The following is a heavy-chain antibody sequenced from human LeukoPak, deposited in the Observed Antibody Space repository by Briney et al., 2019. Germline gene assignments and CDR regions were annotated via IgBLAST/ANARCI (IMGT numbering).Heavy chain of an antibody. D-gene: IGHD1-26*01. V-gene: IGHV1-2*02. Sequence: ASVKVSCKASGYTFTGYYMHWVRQAPGQGLEWMGWINPNSGGTNYAQKFQGRVTMTRDTSISTAYMELSRLRSDDTAVYYCARRFHSGSYYFPFDYWGQGTLVTVSS. CDR2: INPNSGGT. CDR3: ARRFHSGSYYFPFDY. CDR1: GYTFTGYY. J-gene: IGHJ4*02.